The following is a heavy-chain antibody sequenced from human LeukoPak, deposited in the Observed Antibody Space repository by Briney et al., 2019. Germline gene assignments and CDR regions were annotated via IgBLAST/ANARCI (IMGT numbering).Heavy chain of an antibody. V-gene: IGHV3-66*01. D-gene: IGHD1-26*01. Sequence: GGSLRLSCAASGFTVSSNYMSWVRQAPGKGLEWVSVIYSGDNTYYADSVKGRFTISRDISKNTLYLQMNSLRAEDTAVYYCAKDRVIVGATLPDYWGQGTLVTVSS. CDR2: IYSGDNT. CDR1: GFTVSSNY. CDR3: AKDRVIVGATLPDY. J-gene: IGHJ4*02.